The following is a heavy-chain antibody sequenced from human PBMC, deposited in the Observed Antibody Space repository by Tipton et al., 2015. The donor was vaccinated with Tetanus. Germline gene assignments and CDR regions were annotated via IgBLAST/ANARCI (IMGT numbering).Heavy chain of an antibody. J-gene: IGHJ4*02. D-gene: IGHD2-21*02. V-gene: IGHV4-4*07. CDR3: TRDAGDSGH. CDR1: RGPISSYY. Sequence: TLSLTCTVSRGPISSYYWSWIRQPAGKGLEWIGHISNGNTDYSPSLKSRVTLSVDTSKKQFSLNLTSVTAADTAVYYCTRDAGDSGHWGQGTLVTVS. CDR2: ISNGNT.